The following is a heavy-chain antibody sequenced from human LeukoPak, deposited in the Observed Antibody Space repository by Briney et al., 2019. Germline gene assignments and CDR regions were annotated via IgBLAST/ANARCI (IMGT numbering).Heavy chain of an antibody. CDR1: GFTFSTYW. V-gene: IGHV3-74*01. CDR3: ARDADGPGSLIDY. CDR2: INNDGSGT. Sequence: GGSLRLSCAASGFTFSTYWMQWVRQAPGKGLVWVSRINNDGSGTTYADSVEGRFTISRDNPKNTVFLQMNSLRAEDTAVYYCARDADGPGSLIDYWGQGALVTVSS. D-gene: IGHD2-8*01. J-gene: IGHJ4*02.